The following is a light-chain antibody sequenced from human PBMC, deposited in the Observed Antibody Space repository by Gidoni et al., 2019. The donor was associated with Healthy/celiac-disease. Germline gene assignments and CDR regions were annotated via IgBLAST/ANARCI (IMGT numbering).Light chain of an antibody. V-gene: IGKV2-28*01. J-gene: IGKJ1*01. CDR2: LGS. CDR3: MQALQTPRT. Sequence: DIVMTQSPLSLLVTPGEPASISCRSSQSLLHSNGYNYLDWYLQKPGQSPQLLIYLGSNRASGVPDRFSGSGSGTDFTLKISRVEAEDVGVYYGMQALQTPRTFGQGTKVEIK. CDR1: QSLLHSNGYNY.